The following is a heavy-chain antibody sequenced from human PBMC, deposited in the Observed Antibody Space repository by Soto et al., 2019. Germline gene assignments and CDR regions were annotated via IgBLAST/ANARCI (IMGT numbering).Heavy chain of an antibody. J-gene: IGHJ6*02. CDR2: IGGSGGIT. Sequence: GSLILSCAASGFTFGDHAMSWVRQAPGKGLEWVSVIGGSGGITYYEDSVKGRFTISRDNAKNTLYLQMNSLRAEDTAVYYCAKGLLIMVRKVIIPPQYYYGMDVWGQGTTVTVSS. CDR1: GFTFGDHA. CDR3: AKGLLIMVRKVIIPPQYYYGMDV. V-gene: IGHV3-23*01. D-gene: IGHD3-10*01.